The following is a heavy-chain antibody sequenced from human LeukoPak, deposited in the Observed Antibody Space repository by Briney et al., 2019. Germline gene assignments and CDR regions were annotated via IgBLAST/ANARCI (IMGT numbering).Heavy chain of an antibody. D-gene: IGHD2-8*01. CDR1: GGSISSYY. CDR3: ARDQSQNGRFDY. J-gene: IGHJ4*02. Sequence: SETLSLTCTVSGGSISSYYWSWTRQPPGKGLEWIGYIYYSGSTNYNPSLKSRVTISVDTSKNQFSRKLSSVTAADTAVYYCARDQSQNGRFDYWGQGTLVTVSS. CDR2: IYYSGST. V-gene: IGHV4-59*01.